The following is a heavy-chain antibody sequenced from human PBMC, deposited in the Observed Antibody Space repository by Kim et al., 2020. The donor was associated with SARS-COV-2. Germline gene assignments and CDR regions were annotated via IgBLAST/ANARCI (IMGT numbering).Heavy chain of an antibody. D-gene: IGHD1-26*01. J-gene: IGHJ4*02. Sequence: ASVKVSCKASGYTFTSYAMHWVRQAPGQRLEWMGWINAGNGNTKYSQKFQGRVTITRDTSASTAYMELSSLRSEDTAVYYCARVVGATNQALGYWGQGTLVTVSS. V-gene: IGHV1-3*01. CDR2: INAGNGNT. CDR1: GYTFTSYA. CDR3: ARVVGATNQALGY.